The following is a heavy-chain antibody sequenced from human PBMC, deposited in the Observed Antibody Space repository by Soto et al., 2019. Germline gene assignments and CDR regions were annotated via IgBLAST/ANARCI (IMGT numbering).Heavy chain of an antibody. Sequence: PGGSLRLSCAASGFTFSSYAMHWVRQAPGKGLEWVAVISYDGSNKYYADSVKGRFTISRDNSKNTLYLQMNSLRAEDTAVYYCARVNYYDSSGYWYAFDIWGQGTMMTV. CDR2: ISYDGSNK. CDR1: GFTFSSYA. CDR3: ARVNYYDSSGYWYAFDI. V-gene: IGHV3-30-3*01. J-gene: IGHJ3*02. D-gene: IGHD3-22*01.